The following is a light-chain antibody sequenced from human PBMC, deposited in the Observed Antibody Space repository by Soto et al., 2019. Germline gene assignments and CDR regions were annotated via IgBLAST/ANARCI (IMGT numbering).Light chain of an antibody. V-gene: IGKV3-20*01. J-gene: IGKJ4*01. Sequence: EIVLTQSQGTLSLAPEERASLSCRACRTVIRNNLAWHQQKPGQTPRLLVYGASNRATGIPDRFSGSGSGTDFTLTISRLEPEDFAVYYCQQYGSSPLTFGGGTKV. CDR3: QQYGSSPLT. CDR1: RTVIRNN. CDR2: GAS.